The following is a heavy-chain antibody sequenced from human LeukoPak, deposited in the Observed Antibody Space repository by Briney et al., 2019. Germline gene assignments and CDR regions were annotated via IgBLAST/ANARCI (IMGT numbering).Heavy chain of an antibody. CDR3: ARIVGHALNWFDP. CDR2: IYYSGST. D-gene: IGHD1-26*01. J-gene: IGHJ5*02. Sequence: SETLSLTCTVSGGSISSYYWSWIRQPPGKGLEWIGYIYYSGSTNYNPSLKSRVTISVDTSKNQFSLKLSSVTAADTAVYYCARIVGHALNWFDPWGQGTLVTVSS. CDR1: GGSISSYY. V-gene: IGHV4-59*01.